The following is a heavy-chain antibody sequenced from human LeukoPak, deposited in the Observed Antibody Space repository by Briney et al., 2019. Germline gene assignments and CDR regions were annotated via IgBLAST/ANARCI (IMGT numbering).Heavy chain of an antibody. CDR3: ARAALWFGELLDGMDV. D-gene: IGHD3-10*01. CDR1: GYTFTGDY. V-gene: IGHV1-2*06. J-gene: IGHJ6*02. CDR2: INPNSGGT. Sequence: ASVKVSCKTFGYTFTGDYIHWVRQAPGQGLEWMGRINPNSGGTNYAQKFQGRVTMTRDTSISTAYMELSRLRSDETAVYYCARAALWFGELLDGMDVWGQGTTVTVSS.